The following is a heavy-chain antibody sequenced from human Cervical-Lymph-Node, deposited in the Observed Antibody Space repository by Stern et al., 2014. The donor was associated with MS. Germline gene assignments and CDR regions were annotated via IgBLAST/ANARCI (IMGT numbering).Heavy chain of an antibody. CDR1: GFTVSRDY. V-gene: IGHV3-53*01. CDR3: ARDTSSPERSDW. Sequence: VQLVESGGGVIQPGGSLRLSCTASGFTVSRDYMTWVRQVPGKGLEWVSLITNVGTTFYTDSVKGRFTISRDDSKNTVYLHMTSLRAEDTAMYYCARDTSSPERSDWWGQGTLVTGSS. J-gene: IGHJ4*02. D-gene: IGHD1-1*01. CDR2: ITNVGTT.